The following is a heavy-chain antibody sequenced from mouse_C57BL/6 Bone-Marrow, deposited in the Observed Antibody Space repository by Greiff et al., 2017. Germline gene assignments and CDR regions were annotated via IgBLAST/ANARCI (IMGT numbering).Heavy chain of an antibody. CDR1: EYEFPSHD. CDR3: ARQDYYSNFFAY. V-gene: IGHV5-2*01. Sequence: EVKLMESGGGLVQPGESLTLSCESNEYEFPSHDMSWVRKTPEKRLELVAAINSDGGSTYYPDTMERRFIISRDNTKKTLYLQMSSLRSEDTALYYCARQDYYSNFFAYWGQGTLVTVSA. CDR2: INSDGGST. J-gene: IGHJ3*01. D-gene: IGHD2-5*01.